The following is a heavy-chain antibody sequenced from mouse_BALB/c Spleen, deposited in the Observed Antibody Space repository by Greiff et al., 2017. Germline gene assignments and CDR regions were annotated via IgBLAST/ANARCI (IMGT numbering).Heavy chain of an antibody. CDR1: GYTFTSYW. J-gene: IGHJ4*01. V-gene: IGHV1S41*01. Sequence: DLVKPGASVKLSCKASGYTFTSYWLNWIKQRPGQGLEWIGRIAPGSGSTYYNEMFKGKATLTVDTSTSTAYIQLSSRSSEDSAVYFCARDYGMDYWGQGTSVTVSS. CDR2: IAPGSGST. CDR3: ARDYGMDY.